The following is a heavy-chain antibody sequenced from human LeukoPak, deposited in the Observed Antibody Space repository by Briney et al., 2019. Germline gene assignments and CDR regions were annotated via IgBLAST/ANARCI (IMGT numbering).Heavy chain of an antibody. J-gene: IGHJ6*02. CDR2: ISGSGGST. CDR1: GFTFSSYA. CDR3: AKDRGYCSSTSCYTGHGYGMDV. Sequence: PGGSLRLSCAASGFTFSSYAMSWVRQAPGKGLEWVSAISGSGGSTYYADSVKGRFTISRDNSKNTLYLQMNSLRAEDTAVYYCAKDRGYCSSTSCYTGHGYGMDVWGQGTTVTVSS. D-gene: IGHD2-2*02. V-gene: IGHV3-23*01.